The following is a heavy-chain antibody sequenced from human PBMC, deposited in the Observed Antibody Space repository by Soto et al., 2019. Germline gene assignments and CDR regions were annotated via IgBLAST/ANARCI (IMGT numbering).Heavy chain of an antibody. CDR2: ISGGGDAT. J-gene: IGHJ2*01. Sequence: EVQLLDSGGGLVQPGGSLRLSCAASGFTFSGYALTWVRQAPGKGLEWVSAISGGGDATFYADSVKGRFTISRDNSKNILYLQMNTLRAEDTAVYYCARKVSGSTGRPDLWYFDLWGRGTRVTVSS. D-gene: IGHD3-10*01. CDR3: ARKVSGSTGRPDLWYFDL. V-gene: IGHV3-23*01. CDR1: GFTFSGYA.